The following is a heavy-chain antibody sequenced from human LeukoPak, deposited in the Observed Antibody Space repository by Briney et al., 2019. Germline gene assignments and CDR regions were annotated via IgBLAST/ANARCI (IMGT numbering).Heavy chain of an antibody. D-gene: IGHD4-17*01. CDR3: ARVSRGTVTGRH. CDR1: GGSISSSSYY. V-gene: IGHV4-39*07. J-gene: IGHJ4*02. Sequence: SETLSLTCTVSGGSISSSSYYWGWIRQPPGKGLEWIGSIYYSGSTYYNPSLKSRVTISVDTSKNQFSLKLSSVTAADTAVYYCARVSRGTVTGRHWGQGTLVTVSS. CDR2: IYYSGST.